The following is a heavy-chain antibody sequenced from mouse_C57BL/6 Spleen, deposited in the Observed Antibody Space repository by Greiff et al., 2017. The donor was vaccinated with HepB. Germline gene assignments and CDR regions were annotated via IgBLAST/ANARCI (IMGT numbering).Heavy chain of an antibody. D-gene: IGHD1-1*01. V-gene: IGHV2-2*01. J-gene: IGHJ1*03. CDR3: ARGGSTTRGYFDV. CDR2: IWSGGST. CDR1: GFSLTSYG. Sequence: QVQLQQSGPGLVQPSQSLSITCTVSGFSLTSYGVHWVRQSPGKGLEWLGVIWSGGSTDYNAAFISRLSISKDNSKSQVFFKMNSLQADDTAIYYCARGGSTTRGYFDVWGTGTTVTVSS.